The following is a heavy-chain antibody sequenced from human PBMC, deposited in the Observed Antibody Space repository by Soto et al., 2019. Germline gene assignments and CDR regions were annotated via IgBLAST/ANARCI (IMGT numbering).Heavy chain of an antibody. J-gene: IGHJ4*02. CDR3: AVIAAAGKPVKDY. Sequence: SETLSLTCTVSGGSISSYYWSWIRQPPGKGLEWIGYIYYSGSTNYNPSLKSRVTISVDTSKNQFSLKLSSVTAADTAVYYCAVIAAAGKPVKDYWGQGTLVTVSS. D-gene: IGHD6-13*01. CDR2: IYYSGST. V-gene: IGHV4-59*01. CDR1: GGSISSYY.